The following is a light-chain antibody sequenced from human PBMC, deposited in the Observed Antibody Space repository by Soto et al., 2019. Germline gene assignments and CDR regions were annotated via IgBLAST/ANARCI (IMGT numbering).Light chain of an antibody. J-gene: IGKJ1*01. V-gene: IGKV3-20*01. Sequence: EIVLTQSPGTLSVSPGERATLSCRASQTISSNYLAWYQQKPGQAPSLLIYGTSSRATGIPDRFSGSGSGTDFTLTISRLEPEDSAICYCQQYVSWTFGQGTKVGIK. CDR3: QQYVSWT. CDR2: GTS. CDR1: QTISSNY.